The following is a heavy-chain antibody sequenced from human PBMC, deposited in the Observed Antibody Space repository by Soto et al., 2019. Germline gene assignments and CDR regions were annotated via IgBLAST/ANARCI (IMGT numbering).Heavy chain of an antibody. J-gene: IGHJ6*02. Sequence: SETLSLTCTVSGGSISSYYWSWIRQRPGKGLEWIGYIYYSGSTNYNPSLKSRVTISVDTSKNQFSLKLSSVTAADTAVYYCARGLGVRPNYYYYYYGMDVWGQGTTVTVS. D-gene: IGHD3-10*02. V-gene: IGHV4-59*01. CDR3: ARGLGVRPNYYYYYYGMDV. CDR1: GGSISSYY. CDR2: IYYSGST.